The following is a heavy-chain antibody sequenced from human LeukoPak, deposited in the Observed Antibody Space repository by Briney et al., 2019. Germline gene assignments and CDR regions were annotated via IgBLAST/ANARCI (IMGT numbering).Heavy chain of an antibody. CDR2: INHSGST. J-gene: IGHJ4*02. Sequence: SETLSLTCAIYGGSFSGYYWSWIRQPPGKGLEWIGEINHSGSTNYNPSLKSRVTISVDTSKNQFSLQLNSVTPEDTAVYYCTRDRAADTLRPGFDYWGQGTLVTVSS. D-gene: IGHD6-13*01. CDR3: TRDRAADTLRPGFDY. CDR1: GGSFSGYY. V-gene: IGHV4-34*01.